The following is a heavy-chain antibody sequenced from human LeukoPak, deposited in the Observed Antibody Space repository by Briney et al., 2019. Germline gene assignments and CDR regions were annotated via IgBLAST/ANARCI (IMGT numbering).Heavy chain of an antibody. J-gene: IGHJ4*02. CDR1: GGTFSSYA. D-gene: IGHD3-3*01. CDR2: IIPIFGTA. Sequence: SVKVSCKASGGTFSSYAISWVRQAPGQGLEWMGGIIPIFGTANYAQKFQGRVTITTDESTSTAYMELSRLRSEDTAVYYCASSIFGVANFDYWGQGTLVTVSS. CDR3: ASSIFGVANFDY. V-gene: IGHV1-69*05.